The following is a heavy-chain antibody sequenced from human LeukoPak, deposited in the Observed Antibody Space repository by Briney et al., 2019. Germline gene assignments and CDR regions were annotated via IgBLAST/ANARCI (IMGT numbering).Heavy chain of an antibody. CDR3: VKIVAAGSGALYYYGMDV. Sequence: HPGRSLRLSCSASGFTFGTYAMHWVRQGPGKGLEHVSAISTNGGNTYYADSVKGRFTISRDNSKSTLYLQMGSLRPEDTAVYYCVKIVAAGSGALYYYGMDVWGQGTTVTVSS. D-gene: IGHD6-13*01. J-gene: IGHJ6*02. CDR2: ISTNGGNT. V-gene: IGHV3-64D*09. CDR1: GFTFGTYA.